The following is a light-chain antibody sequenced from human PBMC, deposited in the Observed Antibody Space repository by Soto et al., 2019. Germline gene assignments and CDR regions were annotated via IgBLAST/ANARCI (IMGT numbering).Light chain of an antibody. CDR3: QRVNSYPLT. CDR1: QGISQY. V-gene: IGKV1-9*01. CDR2: TAA. Sequence: DIHLTQSPSLLSASVGDRVTITCRASQGISQYVAWYQQKPGKAPKLLIYTAAVLQGGVPSRFSGTGSGTEFILTISSLQPEDFATYYCQRVNSYPLTFGGGTKVDIK. J-gene: IGKJ4*01.